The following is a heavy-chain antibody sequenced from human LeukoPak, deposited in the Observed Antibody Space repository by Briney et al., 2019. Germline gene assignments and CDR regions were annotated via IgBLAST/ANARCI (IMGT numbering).Heavy chain of an antibody. CDR3: ARGYCSGGTCYLVENWFDP. V-gene: IGHV1-2*06. J-gene: IGHJ5*02. CDR2: INPNSGDT. CDR1: GYTFTAYY. D-gene: IGHD2-15*01. Sequence: ASVKVSCKASGYTFTAYYMYWVRQAPGQGLEWMGRINPNSGDTDYAQNFQGRVTTTRDTSISTAYMELTNLRSDDTAVYYCARGYCSGGTCYLVENWFDPWGQGTLVTVSS.